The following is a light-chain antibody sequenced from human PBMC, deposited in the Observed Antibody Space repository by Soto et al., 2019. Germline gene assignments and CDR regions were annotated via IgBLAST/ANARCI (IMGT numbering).Light chain of an antibody. CDR3: QQYHRASIT. J-gene: IGKJ5*01. V-gene: IGKV1-5*01. Sequence: IRMTKSPSAVSASLGDRVISTGRASQSLNNWLAWYQQRPGKAPKLLIYDASTLERGVPSRFSGTGSGTEFTLTISSLQPDDFATYYCQQYHRASITFGQGTRLEI. CDR1: QSLNNW. CDR2: DAS.